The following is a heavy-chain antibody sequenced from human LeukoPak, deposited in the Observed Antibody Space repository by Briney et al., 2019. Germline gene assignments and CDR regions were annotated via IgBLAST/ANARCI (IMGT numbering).Heavy chain of an antibody. CDR3: ARVRITIFGVVTSSDYYMDV. CDR2: MNPNSGNA. J-gene: IGHJ6*03. CDR1: GYTFTSYD. V-gene: IGHV1-8*03. D-gene: IGHD3-3*01. Sequence: ASVKVSCKASGYTFTSYDIDWVRQATGQGLEWMGWMNPNSGNAGYAQKFQGRVTITTDESTSTAYMELSSLRSGDTAVYYCARVRITIFGVVTSSDYYMDVWGKGTTVTVSS.